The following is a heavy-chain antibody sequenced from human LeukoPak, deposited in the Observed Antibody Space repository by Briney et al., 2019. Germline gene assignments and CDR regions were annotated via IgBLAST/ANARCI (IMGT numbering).Heavy chain of an antibody. J-gene: IGHJ4*02. Sequence: SETLSLTCAVYGGSFSGYHWSWVRQPPGKGLEWIGEINHSGSTNYNPSLKSRVTISVDTSKNQFSLKLSSVTAADTAVYYCARDSSGRAIDYWGQGILVTVSS. V-gene: IGHV4-34*01. CDR3: ARDSSGRAIDY. CDR1: GGSFSGYH. D-gene: IGHD3-22*01. CDR2: INHSGST.